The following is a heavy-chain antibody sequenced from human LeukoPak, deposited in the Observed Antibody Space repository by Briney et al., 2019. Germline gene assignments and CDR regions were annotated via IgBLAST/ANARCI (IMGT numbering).Heavy chain of an antibody. J-gene: IGHJ1*01. CDR3: AQQVGYCSSGSCYFTY. D-gene: IGHD2-15*01. CDR1: GFTFSSYA. V-gene: IGHV3-23*01. CDR2: ISGSGGST. Sequence: GGSLRLSCAASGFTFSSYAMSWVRQAPGKGLEWVSAISGSGGSTYYADSVKGRFTISRDNSKNTLYLQMNSLRAEDTAVYYYAQQVGYCSSGSCYFTYWGQGTLVTVSS.